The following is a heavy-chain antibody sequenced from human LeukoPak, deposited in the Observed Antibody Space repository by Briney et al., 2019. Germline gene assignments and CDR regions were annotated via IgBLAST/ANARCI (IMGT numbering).Heavy chain of an antibody. Sequence: SETLSLTCAVSGGSISSGGYSWSWIRQPPGKGLEWIGYIYHSGSTYYNPSLKSRVTILVDRSKNQFSLKLSSVTAADTAVYYCARVVAVAGNYYFDYWGQGTLVTVSS. V-gene: IGHV4-30-2*01. D-gene: IGHD6-19*01. CDR1: GGSISSGGYS. CDR2: IYHSGST. CDR3: ARVVAVAGNYYFDY. J-gene: IGHJ4*02.